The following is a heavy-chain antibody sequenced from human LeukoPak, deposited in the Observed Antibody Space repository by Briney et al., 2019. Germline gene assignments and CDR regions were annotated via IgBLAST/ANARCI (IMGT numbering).Heavy chain of an antibody. D-gene: IGHD2-8*01. CDR1: GGSFSGYY. J-gene: IGHJ4*02. CDR3: ARGGSSCTNGVCYTVEGVFYPRYFDY. CDR2: INHSGST. Sequence: SETLSLTCAVYGGSFSGYYWSWLRQPPGKGLEWIGEINHSGSTIYNPSLKSRAAISVDTSKNQFSLNLNSVTAADTAVYYCARGGSSCTNGVCYTVEGVFYPRYFDYWGQGTLVTVSS. V-gene: IGHV4-34*01.